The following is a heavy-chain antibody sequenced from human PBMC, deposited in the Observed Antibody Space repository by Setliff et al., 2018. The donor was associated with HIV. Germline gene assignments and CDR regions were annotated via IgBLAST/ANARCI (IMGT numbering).Heavy chain of an antibody. CDR1: GFTFSNYE. J-gene: IGHJ6*02. D-gene: IGHD3-22*01. CDR2: ISTSSTYT. V-gene: IGHV3-21*01. Sequence: PGGSLRLSCAASGFTFSNYEMNWVRQAPGKGLEWVSSISTSSTYTYYADSVKGRFTISRDNAKNALYLQMNSLRAEDTAVYHCARGHYFKDVWGQGTTVTVSS. CDR3: ARGHYFKDV.